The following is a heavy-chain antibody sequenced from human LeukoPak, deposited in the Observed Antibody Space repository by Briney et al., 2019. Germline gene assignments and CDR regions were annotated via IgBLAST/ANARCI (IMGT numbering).Heavy chain of an antibody. D-gene: IGHD6-13*01. CDR2: INPSGGST. CDR3: ARPLQQQLAHDAFDI. J-gene: IGHJ3*02. Sequence: ASVKVSCKASGYTFTSCYMHWVRQAPGQGLEWMGIINPSGGSTSYAQKFQGRVTMTRDMSTSTVYMELSSLRSEDTAVYYCARPLQQQLAHDAFDIWGQGTMVTVSS. V-gene: IGHV1-46*01. CDR1: GYTFTSCY.